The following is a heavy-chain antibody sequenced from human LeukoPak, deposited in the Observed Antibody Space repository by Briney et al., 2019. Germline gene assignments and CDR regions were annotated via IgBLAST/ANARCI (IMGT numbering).Heavy chain of an antibody. CDR1: GGSFSGYY. CDR3: ASWVRGSGRYYFDY. D-gene: IGHD3-10*01. V-gene: IGHV4-34*01. Sequence: PSETLSLTCAVYGGSFSGYYWSWIRQPPGKGLEWIGEINHSGSTNYNPSLKSRVTISVDTSKNQSSLKLSSVTAADTAVYYCASWVRGSGRYYFDYWGQGTLVTVSS. CDR2: INHSGST. J-gene: IGHJ4*02.